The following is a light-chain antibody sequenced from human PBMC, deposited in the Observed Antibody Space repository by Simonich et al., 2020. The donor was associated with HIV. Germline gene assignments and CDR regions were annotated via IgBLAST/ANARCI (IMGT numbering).Light chain of an antibody. J-gene: IGKJ2*01. Sequence: DIPMTQSPSTLSASVGDRVTITCRASPSISSWLAWYQQKPGKAPKLLIYKASSLESGVPSRFSGSGSGTEFTLTISSLQPDDFATYYCQQYNSYSYTFGQGTKLEIK. CDR2: KAS. V-gene: IGKV1-5*03. CDR3: QQYNSYSYT. CDR1: PSISSW.